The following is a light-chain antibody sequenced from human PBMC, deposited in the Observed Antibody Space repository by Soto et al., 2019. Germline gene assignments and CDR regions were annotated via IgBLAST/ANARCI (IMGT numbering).Light chain of an antibody. J-gene: IGKJ2*01. Sequence: PGERATLSCRASQSVSRSYLGWYQQKPGQAPRLLIYGASNRATGIPDRFSGSGSGTDFTLTISRLQPEDFAVYYCQQYGSSPYTFGQGTKLEI. CDR1: QSVSRSY. V-gene: IGKV3-20*01. CDR2: GAS. CDR3: QQYGSSPYT.